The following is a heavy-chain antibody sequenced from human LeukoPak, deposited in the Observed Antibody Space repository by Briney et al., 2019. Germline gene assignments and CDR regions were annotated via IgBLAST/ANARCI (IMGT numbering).Heavy chain of an antibody. D-gene: IGHD3-3*01. CDR1: GFTFSSYG. CDR3: AREESGISIFGVVIF. CDR2: ISHDGSNK. J-gene: IGHJ4*02. Sequence: GGSLRLSCAGSGFTFSSYGMHWVRQAPGKGLEWVAIISHDGSNKYYADSVKGRFTISRDNSKNTLYLQMNSLGAEDTAVYYCAREESGISIFGVVIFWGQGTLVTVSS. V-gene: IGHV3-30*19.